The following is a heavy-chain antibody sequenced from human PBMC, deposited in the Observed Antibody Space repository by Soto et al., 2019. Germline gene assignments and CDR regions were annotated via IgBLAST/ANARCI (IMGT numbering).Heavy chain of an antibody. CDR3: TSGSSWYHLGY. Sequence: GGSLRLSCAASGFSFSDAWMIWVRQAPGKGLEWIGRIKTKTDGGTTDYAAPVKGRFTISRDDSINTLYLQTNSLKTEDTAVYYCTSGSSWYHLGYWGQGTPVTVSS. CDR1: GFSFSDAW. V-gene: IGHV3-15*01. J-gene: IGHJ4*02. CDR2: IKTKTDGGTT. D-gene: IGHD6-13*01.